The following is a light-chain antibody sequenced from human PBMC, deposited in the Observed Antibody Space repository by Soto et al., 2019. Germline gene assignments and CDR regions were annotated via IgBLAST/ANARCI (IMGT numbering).Light chain of an antibody. CDR1: QSVSSY. V-gene: IGKV3-11*01. Sequence: EIVLTQSPATLCLSPVEGSTLSSRSIQSVSSYLVWYQQKPGQAPRLLIYDASKRATGIPARFSGSGSGTDFTLTISSLEPEDFAVYYCQQRSSRPPMYTFGQGTKVDIK. J-gene: IGKJ2*01. CDR3: QQRSSRPPMYT. CDR2: DAS.